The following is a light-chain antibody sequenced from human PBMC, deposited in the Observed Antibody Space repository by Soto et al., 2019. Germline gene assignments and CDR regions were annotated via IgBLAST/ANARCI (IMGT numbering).Light chain of an antibody. CDR3: QQFHVSAWT. J-gene: IGKJ1*01. Sequence: DIVLTQSPDSLAVSLGERATINCKSSQPVLNSSNNKNYLAWYQQKPGQPPQLLIYWASTRESGVPDRFSGSGSETDFTLTISSLQAEHVAVYYCQQFHVSAWTFGQGTKVEIK. CDR2: WAS. V-gene: IGKV4-1*01. CDR1: QPVLNSSNNKNY.